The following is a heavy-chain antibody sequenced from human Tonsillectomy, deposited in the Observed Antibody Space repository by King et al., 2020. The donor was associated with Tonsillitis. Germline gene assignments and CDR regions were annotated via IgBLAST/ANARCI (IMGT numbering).Heavy chain of an antibody. CDR3: ATTSGSYYFAPFDY. CDR2: ISYDGDNK. J-gene: IGHJ4*02. V-gene: IGHV3-30-3*01. CDR1: GFTFSSYA. Sequence: VQLVESGGGVVQPGTSLRLSCAASGFTFSSYALHWVRLAPGKGLECVAFISYDGDNKYYADSVKGRFTISRDNSKNTLYLQMNSLRAEDTAVYYCATTSGSYYFAPFDYWGQGTLVTVSS. D-gene: IGHD1-26*01.